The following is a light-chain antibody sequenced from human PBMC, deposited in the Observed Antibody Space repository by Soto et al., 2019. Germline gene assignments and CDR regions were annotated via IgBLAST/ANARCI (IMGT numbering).Light chain of an antibody. Sequence: QSVLTQPASVSGSHGQSITISCTGTSSDVGGYNYVSWYQHHPGKAPKLLIYEVRHRPSGLSNRFSGSKSGNTASLTISGLQAEDEADYFCFSYTGSSTVLFGGGTQLTVL. J-gene: IGLJ2*01. CDR3: FSYTGSSTVL. V-gene: IGLV2-14*01. CDR1: SSDVGGYNY. CDR2: EVR.